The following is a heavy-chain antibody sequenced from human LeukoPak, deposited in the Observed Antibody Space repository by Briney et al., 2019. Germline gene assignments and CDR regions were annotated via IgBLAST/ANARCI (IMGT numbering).Heavy chain of an antibody. CDR2: ISYDGSNK. Sequence: GGSLRLSCAASGFTFSSYGMHWVRQAPGKGLEWVAVISYDGSNKYYADSVKGRFTISRDNSKNTLYLQMNSLRAEDTAVYYCAKGVVEDTAMVWGQGTLVTVSS. CDR3: AKGVVEDTAMV. J-gene: IGHJ4*02. V-gene: IGHV3-30*18. CDR1: GFTFSSYG. D-gene: IGHD5-18*01.